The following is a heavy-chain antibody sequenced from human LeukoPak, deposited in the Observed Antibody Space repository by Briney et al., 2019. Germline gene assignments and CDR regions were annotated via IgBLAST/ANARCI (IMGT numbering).Heavy chain of an antibody. CDR1: GGTFSSYA. D-gene: IGHD3-10*01. CDR3: ARGGVGPNRFDY. Sequence: SVKVSCKASGGTFSSYAISWVRQSPGQGLEWMGRIIPILGIANYAQKFQGRVTITADKSTSTAYMELSSLRSEDTAVYYCARGGVGPNRFDYWGQGTLVTVSS. V-gene: IGHV1-69*04. CDR2: IIPILGIA. J-gene: IGHJ4*02.